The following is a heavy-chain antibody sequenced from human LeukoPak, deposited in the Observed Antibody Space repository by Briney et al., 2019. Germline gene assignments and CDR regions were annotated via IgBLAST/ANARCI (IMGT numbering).Heavy chain of an antibody. D-gene: IGHD1-26*01. J-gene: IGHJ4*02. CDR3: ARDLLGAMPFDY. CDR2: IRADNGNT. Sequence: ASVKVSCKASGYTLTSYAINWVRQAPGQGLECMGWIRADNGNTHYPQKFQGRVTMTTDISTSTAYMELRSLRSDDTAVYYCARDLLGAMPFDYWGQGTLVTVSS. V-gene: IGHV1-18*01. CDR1: GYTLTSYA.